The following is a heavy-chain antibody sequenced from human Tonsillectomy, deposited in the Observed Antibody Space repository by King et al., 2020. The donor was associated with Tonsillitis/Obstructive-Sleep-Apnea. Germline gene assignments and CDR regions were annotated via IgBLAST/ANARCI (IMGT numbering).Heavy chain of an antibody. CDR2: MWNDGSKI. J-gene: IGHJ6*03. CDR3: ARDLRKGSYMDV. V-gene: IGHV3-33*01. Sequence: VQLVESGGGAVQPGRSVTLSCTASGFTFRNYGMHWVSQAPGKGLKWVAVMWNDGSKIYYEDSVKGRFTISRDNSKNTLYLQMNSLRAEDTAAYYCARDLRKGSYMDVWGKGTTVTVSS. CDR1: GFTFRNYG.